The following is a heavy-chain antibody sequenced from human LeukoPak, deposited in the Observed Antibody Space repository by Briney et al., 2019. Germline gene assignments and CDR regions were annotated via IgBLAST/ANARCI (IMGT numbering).Heavy chain of an antibody. J-gene: IGHJ3*01. CDR1: GGPITSSAYY. V-gene: IGHV4-39*01. CDR2: IYNNGDT. D-gene: IGHD2-21*02. CDR3: TSRGVRLPLDAFDV. Sequence: TSETLSLTCTVSGGPITSSAYYWVWVRQSPGRGLEWLGSIYNNGDTYYNPSFESRVTIAIETSKNQFSLKMTSVTAADTAAYYCTSRGVRLPLDAFDVWGQGTRVAVSS.